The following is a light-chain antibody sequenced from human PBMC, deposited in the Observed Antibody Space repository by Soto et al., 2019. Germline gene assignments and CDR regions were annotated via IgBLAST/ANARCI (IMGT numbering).Light chain of an antibody. CDR2: AAS. J-gene: IGKJ5*01. CDR1: QDISNY. V-gene: IGKV1-27*01. CDR3: QKYNSSPLT. Sequence: DIQMTQSPSSLSASVGDRVTITCRASQDISNYLAWYQQIPGKGPKLLIYAASTLQSGVPSRFSGSGSGTDFTLNISSLQPEDVATYYCQKYNSSPLTFAQGTRLEIK.